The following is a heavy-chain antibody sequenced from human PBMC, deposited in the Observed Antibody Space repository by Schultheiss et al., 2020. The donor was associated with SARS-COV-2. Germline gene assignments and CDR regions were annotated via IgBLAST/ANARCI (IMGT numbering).Heavy chain of an antibody. V-gene: IGHV4-4*02. CDR1: GGSISSSNW. CDR2: IYHSGST. J-gene: IGHJ5*02. D-gene: IGHD2-2*01. Sequence: SETLSLTCAVSGGSISSSNWWSWVRQPPGKGLEWIGEIYHSGSTNYNPSLKSRVTISVDKSKNQFSLKLSSVTAADTAVYYCARDQESYCSSTSCYGIDPWGQGTLVTVSS. CDR3: ARDQESYCSSTSCYGIDP.